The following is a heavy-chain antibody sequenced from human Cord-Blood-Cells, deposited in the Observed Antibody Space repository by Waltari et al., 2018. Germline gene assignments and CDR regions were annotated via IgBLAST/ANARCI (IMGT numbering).Heavy chain of an antibody. V-gene: IGHV2-70*15. CDR3: ARISPTGGVDY. CDR1: GFSLSPSGLC. D-gene: IGHD7-27*01. J-gene: IGHJ4*02. Sequence: QVTLRESGPALVKPTQTLTLTCPFSGFSLSPSGLCVSWFRQPPGKALEWLARIDLDDDKYYSTSLKTRLTISKDTSKNQVVLTMTNMDPVDTATYYCARISPTGGVDYWGQGTLVTVSS. CDR2: IDLDDDK.